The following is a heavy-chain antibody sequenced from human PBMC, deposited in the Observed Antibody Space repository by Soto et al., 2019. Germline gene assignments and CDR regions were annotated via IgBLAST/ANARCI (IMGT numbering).Heavy chain of an antibody. CDR1: GGSISSYY. V-gene: IGHV4-59*01. Sequence: LPLTCTVSGGSISSYYWSWIRQPPGKGLEWTGYIYYSGSTNYNPSLKSRVTISVDTSKNQFSLKLSSVTAADTAVYYCARVRGYNLNYEGAGPFDYCGQRTLVTVSS. D-gene: IGHD1-7*01. CDR3: ARVRGYNLNYEGAGPFDY. J-gene: IGHJ4*02. CDR2: IYYSGST.